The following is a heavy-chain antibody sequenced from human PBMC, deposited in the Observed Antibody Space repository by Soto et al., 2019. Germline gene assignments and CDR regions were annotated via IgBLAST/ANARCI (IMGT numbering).Heavy chain of an antibody. V-gene: IGHV3-33*01. CDR3: ASDGSAAGYYYYGMDV. J-gene: IGHJ6*02. CDR2: IWYDGSNK. CDR1: GFTFSSYG. Sequence: QVQLVESGGGVVQPGRSLRLSCAASGFTFSSYGMHWVRQAPGKGLEWVAVIWYDGSNKYYADSVKGRFTISRDNSKNTLYLQMTSLRAEDTAVYYGASDGSAAGYYYYGMDVWGQGTTVTVSS. D-gene: IGHD6-13*01.